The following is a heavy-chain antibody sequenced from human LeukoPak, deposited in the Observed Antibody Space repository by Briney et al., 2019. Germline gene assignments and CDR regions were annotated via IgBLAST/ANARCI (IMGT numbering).Heavy chain of an antibody. V-gene: IGHV4-59*01. Sequence: SETLSLTCTVSGGSISSYYWSWIRQSPGKGLEWIGYIYYGGSTDYNPSLKSRVTTSKDTSKTQFSLWLSPVTAADTAVYYCARARLDSSGRFDYWGQGTLVTVSS. CDR1: GGSISSYY. J-gene: IGHJ4*02. D-gene: IGHD3-22*01. CDR3: ARARLDSSGRFDY. CDR2: IYYGGST.